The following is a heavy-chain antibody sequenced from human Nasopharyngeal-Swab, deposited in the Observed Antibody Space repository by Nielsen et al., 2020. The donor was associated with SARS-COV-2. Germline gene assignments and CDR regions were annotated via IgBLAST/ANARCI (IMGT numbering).Heavy chain of an antibody. CDR2: INPSGGST. J-gene: IGHJ3*02. Sequence: ASVKVSCKVSGYSFSELSMHWVRQSPGKGLEWMGIINPSGGSTSYAQQFQGRVTMTRDTSTTTVYMELSSLRSEDTAVYYCARDSNVVVVAATAFDIWGQGTMVTVSS. CDR1: GYSFSELS. CDR3: ARDSNVVVVAATAFDI. D-gene: IGHD2-15*01. V-gene: IGHV1-46*01.